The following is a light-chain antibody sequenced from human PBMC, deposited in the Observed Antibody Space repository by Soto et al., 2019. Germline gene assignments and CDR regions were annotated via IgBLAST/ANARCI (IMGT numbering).Light chain of an antibody. Sequence: EIVLTQSPGTLSLSPGERTTLSCRASQSISRYLAWYQQKPGQGPRLLIYGASSRATGIPDRFSGSGSGTDFTLTISRLEPEDFAVYYCQQYGNSPLTFGGGTKVDIK. V-gene: IGKV3-20*01. CDR2: GAS. CDR3: QQYGNSPLT. J-gene: IGKJ4*01. CDR1: QSISRY.